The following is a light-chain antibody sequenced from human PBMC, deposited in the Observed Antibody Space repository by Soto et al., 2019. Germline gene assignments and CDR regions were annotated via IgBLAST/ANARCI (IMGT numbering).Light chain of an antibody. V-gene: IGLV2-14*01. J-gene: IGLJ1*01. CDR2: EVT. CDR1: SSDVGGYHY. Sequence: QSALTQPASVSGSPGQSITISCTGTSSDVGGYHYVSWYQQHPGKAPKLMIYEVTHRPSGVSNRFSGSKSGNTASLTISGLQAEDEADYYCTSYTSSSTLVVFGTGTKLTVL. CDR3: TSYTSSSTLVV.